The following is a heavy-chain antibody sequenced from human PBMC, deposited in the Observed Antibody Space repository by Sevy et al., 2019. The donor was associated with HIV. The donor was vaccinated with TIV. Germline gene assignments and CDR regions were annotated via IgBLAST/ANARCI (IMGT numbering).Heavy chain of an antibody. CDR2: VNSDGDT. D-gene: IGHD6-13*01. CDR1: GYTFSSYW. Sequence: GGFLRLSCEGSGYTFSSYWMHWVRQAPGKGLEWVSRVNSDGDTAYADSVKGRFTMSRDNAENTMSLQMNSLRADDTGLYYCVAANSWEDYWGQGTLVTVSS. V-gene: IGHV3-74*01. CDR3: VAANSWEDY. J-gene: IGHJ4*02.